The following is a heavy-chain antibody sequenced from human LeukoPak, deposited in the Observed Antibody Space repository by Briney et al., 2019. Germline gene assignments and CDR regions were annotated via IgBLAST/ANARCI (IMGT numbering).Heavy chain of an antibody. V-gene: IGHV4-4*07. CDR2: IYTSGST. CDR1: GGSISSYY. D-gene: IGHD3-16*02. J-gene: IGHJ4*02. CDR3: ARLLSDRVWGSYLHFDY. Sequence: ASETLSLTCTVSGGSISSYYWSWIRQPAGKGLEWIGRIYTSGSTNYNPSPKSRVTMSVDTSKNQFSLKLSSVTAADTAVYYCARLLSDRVWGSYLHFDYWGQGTLVTVSS.